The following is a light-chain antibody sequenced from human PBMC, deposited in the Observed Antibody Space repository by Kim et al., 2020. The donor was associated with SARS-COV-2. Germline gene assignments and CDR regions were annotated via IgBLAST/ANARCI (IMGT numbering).Light chain of an antibody. V-gene: IGLV3-25*03. CDR3: QSADSSGTSLV. J-gene: IGLJ3*02. Sequence: SYELTQPPSVLVSPGQTARITCSGDALPKQYAYWYQQKPGPAPVLVIYKDSERPSGIPERFSGSSSGTTVTLTISGVQAEDEADYYCQSADSSGTSLVFGGGTQLTVL. CDR2: KDS. CDR1: ALPKQY.